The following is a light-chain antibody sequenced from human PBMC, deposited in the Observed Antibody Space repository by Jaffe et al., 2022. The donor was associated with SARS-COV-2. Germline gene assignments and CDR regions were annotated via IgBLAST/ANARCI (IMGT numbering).Light chain of an antibody. CDR2: EDS. Sequence: SYELTQPPSVSVSPGQTARITCSGDALPKKYPYWYQQKSGQAPVLVIYEDSKRPSGIPERFSGSSSGTMATLTISGAQVEDEADYYCYSTDSSGNQVFGTGTKVTVL. CDR1: ALPKKY. CDR3: YSTDSSGNQV. V-gene: IGLV3-10*01. J-gene: IGLJ1*01.